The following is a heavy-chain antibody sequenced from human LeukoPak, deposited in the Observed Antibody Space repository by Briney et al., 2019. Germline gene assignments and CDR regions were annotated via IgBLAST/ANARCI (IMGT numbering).Heavy chain of an antibody. CDR3: ARGTIVGATDY. D-gene: IGHD1-26*01. CDR1: GGSFSGYY. Sequence: SETLSLTCAVYGGSFSGYYWSWIRQPPGKGLEWIGEINHSGSTNYNPSLKSRVTISVDTSKNQFSLKLSSVTAADTAVYYCARGTIVGATDYWGQGTLDTVSS. V-gene: IGHV4-34*01. CDR2: INHSGST. J-gene: IGHJ4*02.